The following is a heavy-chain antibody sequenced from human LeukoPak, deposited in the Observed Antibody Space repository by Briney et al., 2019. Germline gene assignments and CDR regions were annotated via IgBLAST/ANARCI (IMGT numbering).Heavy chain of an antibody. CDR3: AREDHSSGSSLPWFDP. CDR1: GGSFSGYY. CDR2: INHSGST. V-gene: IGHV4-34*01. J-gene: IGHJ5*02. D-gene: IGHD3-22*01. Sequence: PSETLSLTCAVYGGSFSGYYWSWIRQPPGKGLEWIGEINHSGSTNYNPSLKSRVTISVDTSKNQFSLKLSSVTAADTAVYYCAREDHSSGSSLPWFDPWGQGTLVTVSS.